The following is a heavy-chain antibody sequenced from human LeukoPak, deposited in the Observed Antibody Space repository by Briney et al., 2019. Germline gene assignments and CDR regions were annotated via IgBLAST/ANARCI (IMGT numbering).Heavy chain of an antibody. Sequence: GGSLRLSCAASGFTFSSYSMKWVRQAPGKGLEWVSSISSSSSYIYYADSIQGRFTISRDNAENSLYLQMNSLRAEDTAVYYCATLQLGPTTNYWGQGTLVTVSS. D-gene: IGHD1-26*01. V-gene: IGHV3-21*01. CDR1: GFTFSSYS. J-gene: IGHJ4*02. CDR3: ATLQLGPTTNY. CDR2: ISSSSSYI.